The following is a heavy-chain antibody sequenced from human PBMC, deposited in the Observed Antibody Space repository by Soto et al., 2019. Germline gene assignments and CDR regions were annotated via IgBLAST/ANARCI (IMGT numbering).Heavy chain of an antibody. CDR2: INSDGRRT. D-gene: IGHD2-8*01. CDR1: GFSFSRSW. Sequence: PGGSLRLSCEASGFSFSRSWMNWARQAPGKGLVWVAHINSDGRRTAYADSVKGRFTISRDIATNTLYLQMSSLRPGDTAIYYCAGEYGFDYWGQGTLVTVSS. V-gene: IGHV3-74*01. CDR3: AGEYGFDY. J-gene: IGHJ4*02.